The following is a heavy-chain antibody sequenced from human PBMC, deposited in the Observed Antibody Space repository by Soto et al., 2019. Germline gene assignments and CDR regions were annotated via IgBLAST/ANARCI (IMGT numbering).Heavy chain of an antibody. CDR2: IYYSGST. D-gene: IGHD3-22*01. Sequence: PSETLSLTCTVSGGSISSSNYFWGWIRQPPGKGLEWIGYIYYSGSTNYNPSLKSRVTISVDTSKNQFSLKLSSVTAADTAVYYCARVYYYDSTTFDYWGQGTLVTVSS. CDR1: GGSISSSNYF. J-gene: IGHJ4*02. V-gene: IGHV4-61*05. CDR3: ARVYYYDSTTFDY.